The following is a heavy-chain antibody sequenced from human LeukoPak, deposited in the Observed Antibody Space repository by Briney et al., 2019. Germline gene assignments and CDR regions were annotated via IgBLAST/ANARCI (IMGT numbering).Heavy chain of an antibody. J-gene: IGHJ4*02. D-gene: IGHD2-2*01. Sequence: GGSLRLSCVASGFIFSGYGMHWVRQAPGKGLEWVALIWYDGSNKYYADSVKGRFIISRDNSKNTLYLQMNSLRGEDTAVYYCAKDRGVVVPAAPCYWGQGTLVTVSS. V-gene: IGHV3-33*06. CDR1: GFIFSGYG. CDR3: AKDRGVVVPAAPCY. CDR2: IWYDGSNK.